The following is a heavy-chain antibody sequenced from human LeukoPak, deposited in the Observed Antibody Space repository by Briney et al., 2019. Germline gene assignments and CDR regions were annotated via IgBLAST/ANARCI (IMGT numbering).Heavy chain of an antibody. Sequence: GGSLRLSCAASGFTFSNYAMSWVRQAPGKGLEWVSTLSGTGGSTYYADSVKGRFTISRDNSKNTLYLQMNSLRAEDTAVYYCASHTDFHCFDYWGQGTPVTVSS. V-gene: IGHV3-23*01. D-gene: IGHD2-21*02. J-gene: IGHJ4*02. CDR2: LSGTGGST. CDR1: GFTFSNYA. CDR3: ASHTDFHCFDY.